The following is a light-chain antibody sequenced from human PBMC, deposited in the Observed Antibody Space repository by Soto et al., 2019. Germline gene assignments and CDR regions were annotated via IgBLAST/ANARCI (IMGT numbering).Light chain of an antibody. Sequence: DIQMTQSPSTLSASVGDRVTIACRASQSISDWLAWYQQKPGKAPKLLIYKASSLESGVPSRFSGSGSGTEFTLTISSLQPDDVATYYCQQSNRGFGQGTKVEIK. CDR1: QSISDW. CDR3: QQSNRG. J-gene: IGKJ1*01. CDR2: KAS. V-gene: IGKV1-5*03.